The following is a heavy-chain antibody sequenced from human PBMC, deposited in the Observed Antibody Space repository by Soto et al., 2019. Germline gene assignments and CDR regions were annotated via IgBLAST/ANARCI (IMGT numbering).Heavy chain of an antibody. Sequence: PGRSLRLSCAASGFTFISYSMNWVRQAPGKGLEWVSSISSSSSYIYYADSVKGRFTISRDNAKNSLYLQMNSLRAEDTAVYYCARDPSEITIFGVVGMDVWGQGTTV. J-gene: IGHJ6*02. V-gene: IGHV3-21*01. D-gene: IGHD3-3*01. CDR3: ARDPSEITIFGVVGMDV. CDR2: ISSSSSYI. CDR1: GFTFISYS.